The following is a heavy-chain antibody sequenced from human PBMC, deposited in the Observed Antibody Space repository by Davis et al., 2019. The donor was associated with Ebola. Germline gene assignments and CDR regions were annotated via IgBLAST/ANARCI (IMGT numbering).Heavy chain of an antibody. Sequence: HTGGSLRLSCAASGFTFSSYWMSWVRQAPGKGLVWVSRINSDGSSTSYADSVKGRFTISRDNAKNTLYLQMNSLRAEDTAVYYCARDHLLWFGELLYQTHGMDVWGKGTTVTVSS. J-gene: IGHJ6*04. CDR1: GFTFSSYW. CDR2: INSDGSST. V-gene: IGHV3-74*01. CDR3: ARDHLLWFGELLYQTHGMDV. D-gene: IGHD3-10*01.